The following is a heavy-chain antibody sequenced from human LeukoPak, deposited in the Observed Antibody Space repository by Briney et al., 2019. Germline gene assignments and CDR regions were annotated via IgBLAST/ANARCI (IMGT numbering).Heavy chain of an antibody. D-gene: IGHD4/OR15-4a*01. Sequence: SETLSLTCTVSGGSISSYYWSWIRQPPGKGLEWIGYIYYSGSANYNPSLKSRVTISVDTSKNQFSLKLASVSAADTAVYYCARGGTQLTLPVWGQGTLVTVSS. J-gene: IGHJ4*02. CDR1: GGSISSYY. V-gene: IGHV4-59*01. CDR2: IYYSGSA. CDR3: ARGGTQLTLPV.